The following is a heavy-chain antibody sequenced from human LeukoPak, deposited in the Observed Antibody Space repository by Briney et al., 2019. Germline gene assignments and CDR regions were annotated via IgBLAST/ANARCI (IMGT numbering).Heavy chain of an antibody. V-gene: IGHV3-74*01. CDR1: GFRFSNFW. Sequence: GGSLRLSCTASGFRFSNFWMHWVRQAPGKGLVWVSRIRGDGYDTNYADSVKGRFTISRDNAQNTLCLQMDSLRAEDTAVYYCASDRVLGSGSLDSWGQGTLVTVSS. CDR2: IRGDGYDT. D-gene: IGHD3-10*01. CDR3: ASDRVLGSGSLDS. J-gene: IGHJ4*02.